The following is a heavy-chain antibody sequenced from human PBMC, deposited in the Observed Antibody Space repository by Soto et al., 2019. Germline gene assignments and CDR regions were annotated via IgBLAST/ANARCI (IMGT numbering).Heavy chain of an antibody. CDR2: IYYSGST. CDR1: GDSVSSGSYY. V-gene: IGHV4-61*01. CDR3: ARAGRDWDNWFDP. J-gene: IGHJ5*02. D-gene: IGHD3-9*01. Sequence: SETLSLTCTVSGDSVSSGSYYWSWIRQPPGKGLEWIGYIYYSGSTNYNPSLKSRVTISVDTSKNQFSLKLSSVTAADTAVYYCARAGRDWDNWFDPWGQGTLVTVSS.